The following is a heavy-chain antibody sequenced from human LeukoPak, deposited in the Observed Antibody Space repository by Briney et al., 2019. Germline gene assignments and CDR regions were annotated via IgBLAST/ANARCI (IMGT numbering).Heavy chain of an antibody. CDR1: GFTFSSYA. J-gene: IGHJ6*02. V-gene: IGHV3-30-3*01. CDR3: ARDLVRFSFGYDGMDV. CDR2: ISYDGSNK. Sequence: GGSLRLSCAASGFTFSSYAMHWVRQAPGEGLEWVAVISYDGSNKYYADSVKGRFTISRDNSKNTLYLQMNSLRAEDTAVYYCARDLVRFSFGYDGMDVWGQGTTVTVSS. D-gene: IGHD3-3*01.